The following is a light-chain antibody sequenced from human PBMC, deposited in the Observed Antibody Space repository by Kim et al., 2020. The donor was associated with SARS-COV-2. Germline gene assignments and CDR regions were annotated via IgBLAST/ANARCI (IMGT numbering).Light chain of an antibody. CDR1: GSDVGSYNR. J-gene: IGLJ1*01. V-gene: IGLV2-18*02. CDR2: EVN. Sequence: GQSVTSTCTGTGSDVGSYNRVSWYQQPPGTAPKLMIYEVNNRPSGVPDRFSGSKSGNTASLTISGLQAGDEADYYCSSYTSSSTFVFGTGTKVTVL. CDR3: SSYTSSSTFV.